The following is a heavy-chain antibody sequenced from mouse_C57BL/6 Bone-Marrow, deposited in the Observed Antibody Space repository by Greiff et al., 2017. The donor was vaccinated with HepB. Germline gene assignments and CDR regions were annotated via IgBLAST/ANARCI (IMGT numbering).Heavy chain of an antibody. J-gene: IGHJ2*01. CDR2: IDPENGDT. Sequence: EVQLQQSGAELVRPGASVKLSCTASGFNIKDYYMHWVKQRPEQGLEWIGWIDPENGDTEYASKFQGKATITADTSSNTAYLQLSSLTSEDTAVYYCTTGEYYSLFDYWGQGTTLTVSS. D-gene: IGHD2-12*01. V-gene: IGHV14-4*01. CDR3: TTGEYYSLFDY. CDR1: GFNIKDYY.